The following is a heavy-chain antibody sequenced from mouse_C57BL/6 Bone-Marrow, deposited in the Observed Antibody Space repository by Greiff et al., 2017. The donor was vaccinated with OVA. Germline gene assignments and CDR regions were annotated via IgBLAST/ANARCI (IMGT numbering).Heavy chain of an antibody. CDR1: GFTFSSYA. Sequence: EVHLVESGGGLVKPGGSLKLSCAASGFTFSSYAMSWVRQTPEKRLEWVATISDGGSYTYYPDNVKGRFTISRDNAKNNLYLQMSHLKSEDTAMYYCARDGLRAVDYWGQGTTLTVSS. V-gene: IGHV5-4*01. CDR2: ISDGGSYT. CDR3: ARDGLRAVDY. D-gene: IGHD3-1*01. J-gene: IGHJ2*01.